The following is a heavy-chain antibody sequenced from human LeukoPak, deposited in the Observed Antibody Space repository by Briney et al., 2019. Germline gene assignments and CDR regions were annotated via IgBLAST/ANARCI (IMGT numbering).Heavy chain of an antibody. J-gene: IGHJ4*02. D-gene: IGHD3-22*01. V-gene: IGHV3-7*01. Sequence: GGSLRLSCAASGFTFRNYCMTWVRQVPGKGLEWVASIKQDESEKYFLDSVKGRFTISRDNGENSLYLQMNSLRAEDTAVYYCARVYYQDSGTSYRHLDYWGQGTLVTVSS. CDR1: GFTFRNYC. CDR2: IKQDESEK. CDR3: ARVYYQDSGTSYRHLDY.